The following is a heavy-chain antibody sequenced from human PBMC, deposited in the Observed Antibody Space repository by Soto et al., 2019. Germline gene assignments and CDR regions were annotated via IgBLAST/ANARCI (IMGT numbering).Heavy chain of an antibody. CDR1: GFTFRNYA. D-gene: IGHD2-8*01. V-gene: IGHV3-23*01. CDR3: VKDWAMGGPQHL. CDR2: ISESGSGT. Sequence: EVQLLESGGGLVQPGGSLRLSCAASGFTFRNYAMSWVRQTPGKGLEWVSGISESGSGTYYSNSARGRFAVSRDNSKGTLYLQMNGLEVGDTAIYYGVKDWAMGGPQHLWGQGTLVTVSS. J-gene: IGHJ5*02.